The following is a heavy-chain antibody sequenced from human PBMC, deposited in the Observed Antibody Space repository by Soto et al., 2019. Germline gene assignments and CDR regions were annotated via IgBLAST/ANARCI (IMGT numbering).Heavy chain of an antibody. Sequence: SETLSLTCTVSGGSISSGGYYLSWIRQHPGKGLEWIGYIYYSGSTYYNPSLKSRVTISVDTSKNQFSLKLSSVTAADTAVYYCARAGEIYDILTGYYTGGAFDIWGQGTMVTVS. CDR1: GGSISSGGYY. CDR2: IYYSGST. V-gene: IGHV4-31*03. D-gene: IGHD3-9*01. J-gene: IGHJ3*02. CDR3: ARAGEIYDILTGYYTGGAFDI.